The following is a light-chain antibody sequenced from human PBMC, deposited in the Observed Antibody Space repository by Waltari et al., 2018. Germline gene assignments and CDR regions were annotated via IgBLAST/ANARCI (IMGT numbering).Light chain of an antibody. J-gene: IGKJ1*01. Sequence: DIVMTQSPDSLALSLRERATITCKSSQSVLYNSNKKNYVAWYQQRPRQPPKLLISWAYMREAGVPDRFSGSGSGTDFTLTISSLQAEDVAVYYCQQYYITPWAFGQGTKVEIK. CDR1: QSVLYNSNKKNY. CDR2: WAY. V-gene: IGKV4-1*01. CDR3: QQYYITPWA.